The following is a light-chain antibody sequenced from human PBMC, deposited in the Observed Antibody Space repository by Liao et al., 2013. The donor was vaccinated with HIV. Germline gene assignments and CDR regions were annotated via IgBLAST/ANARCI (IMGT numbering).Light chain of an antibody. Sequence: SYVLTQTPSVSVAPGETARITCGGDSIGTKSVHWYQQKPGQAPVLVLYYNTDRPSGIPERFSGSNSGDTATLTISGTQAMDEADYYCQAWDSSTGVFGGGTKLTVL. V-gene: IGLV3-21*01. CDR2: YNT. CDR1: SIGTKS. CDR3: QAWDSSTGV. J-gene: IGLJ2*01.